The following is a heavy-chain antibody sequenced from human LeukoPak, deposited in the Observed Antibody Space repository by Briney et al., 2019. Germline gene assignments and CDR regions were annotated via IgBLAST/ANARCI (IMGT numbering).Heavy chain of an antibody. Sequence: PSETLSLTCSVSGYSISSGYYWGWIRQPPGKGLDWIGSIYHTGSTYYNPSLKSRVTMSLDTSKNQFSLKLSSVTAADTAVYYCARDLGGYSDGSYYYYMDVWGKGTTVTVSS. CDR3: ARDLGGYSDGSYYYYMDV. CDR1: GYSISSGYY. J-gene: IGHJ6*03. D-gene: IGHD5-18*01. V-gene: IGHV4-38-2*02. CDR2: IYHTGST.